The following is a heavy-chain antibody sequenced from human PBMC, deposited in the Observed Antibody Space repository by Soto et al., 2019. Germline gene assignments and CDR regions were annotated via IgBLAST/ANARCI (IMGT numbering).Heavy chain of an antibody. CDR1: GYTFTSYG. CDR3: ARDRLGATGDY. J-gene: IGHJ4*02. Sequence: ASVKVSSKASGYTFTSYGISWVRQAPGQGLEWMGWISAYNANTNYAQKLQGRVTMTTDTSTSTAYMELRSLRSDDTAVYFCARDRLGATGDYWGQGTLVTVSS. CDR2: ISAYNANT. D-gene: IGHD1-26*01. V-gene: IGHV1-18*01.